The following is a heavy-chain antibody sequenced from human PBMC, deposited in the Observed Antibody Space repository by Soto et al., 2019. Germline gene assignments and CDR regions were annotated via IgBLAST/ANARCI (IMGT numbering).Heavy chain of an antibody. V-gene: IGHV3-23*01. CDR2: ISASCGDT. J-gene: IGHJ4*02. Sequence: PGGSLRPSCVAYRFTFTSYAMSWVRHAPGKGVEWVAVISASCGDTIHANSVKGRLTISRDNSKNTLYLQMNSLRAEDTAVYYCARDVEGGSLFRGAFDYWGQGTQVTVSS. CDR1: RFTFTSYA. D-gene: IGHD1-26*01. CDR3: ARDVEGGSLFRGAFDY.